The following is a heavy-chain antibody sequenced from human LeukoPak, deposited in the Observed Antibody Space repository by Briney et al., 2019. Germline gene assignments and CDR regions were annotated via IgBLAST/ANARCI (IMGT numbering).Heavy chain of an antibody. CDR1: GDSFSNNNAA. V-gene: IGHV6-1*01. Sequence: SQTLSLTCVISGDSFSNNNAAWNWIRQSPSRGLEWLGRTYYRSKWYNDYAVSVKSRMTLNADTSKNQLSLQLNSVTPEDTAVYYCARGYFFDFWGQGTLVTVSS. J-gene: IGHJ4*02. CDR2: TYYRSKWYN. CDR3: ARGYFFDF.